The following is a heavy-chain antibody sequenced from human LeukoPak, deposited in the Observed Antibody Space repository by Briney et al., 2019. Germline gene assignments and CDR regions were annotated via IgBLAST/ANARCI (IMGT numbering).Heavy chain of an antibody. D-gene: IGHD6-6*01. CDR2: ISSSSSTI. CDR3: ARDPASELDY. Sequence: GGSLRLSCAASGFTFSSYAMSWVRQAPGKGLEWVSYISSSSSTIYYADSVKGRFTISRDNAKNSLYLQMNSLRAEDTAVYYCARDPASELDYWGQGTLVTVSS. CDR1: GFTFSSYA. J-gene: IGHJ4*02. V-gene: IGHV3-48*01.